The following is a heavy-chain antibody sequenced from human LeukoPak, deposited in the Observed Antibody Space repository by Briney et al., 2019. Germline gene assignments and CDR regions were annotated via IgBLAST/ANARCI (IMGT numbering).Heavy chain of an antibody. Sequence: GASVKVSCKASGYTFTSYDINWVRQATGQGLEWMGWMNPNSGNTGYAQKFQGRVTMTRNTSISTAYMELSSLRSEDAAVYYCATRPFYNISTGYFVTHYYGIDVWGQGTTVSVSS. D-gene: IGHD3-9*01. CDR2: MNPNSGNT. CDR1: GYTFTSYD. J-gene: IGHJ6*02. CDR3: ATRPFYNISTGYFVTHYYGIDV. V-gene: IGHV1-8*01.